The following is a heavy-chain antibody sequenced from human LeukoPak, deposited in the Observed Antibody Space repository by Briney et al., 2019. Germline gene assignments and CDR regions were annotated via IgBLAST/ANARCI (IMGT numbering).Heavy chain of an antibody. J-gene: IGHJ3*02. CDR3: ARHSGYYYARDAFDI. CDR2: ITSSSGFI. CDR1: GFTFSSYA. D-gene: IGHD3-22*01. V-gene: IGHV3-21*01. Sequence: GGSLRLSCAASGFTFSSYAMSWVRQAPGKGLEWVSFITSSSGFIYYADSVKGRFTISRDNAKNSLSLQMNSLRAEDTAVYYCARHSGYYYARDAFDIWGQGTMVTVSS.